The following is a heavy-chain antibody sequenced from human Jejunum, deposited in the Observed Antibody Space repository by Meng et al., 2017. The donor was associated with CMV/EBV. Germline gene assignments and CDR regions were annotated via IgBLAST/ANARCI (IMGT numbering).Heavy chain of an antibody. CDR3: ARVAYGANYLDS. V-gene: IGHV1-46*01. J-gene: IGHJ4*02. CDR1: GYTFTNYY. CDR2: INTSVGYT. D-gene: IGHD4/OR15-4a*01. Sequence: QGRLVQAGAEVKKPGASVKVSCKASGYTFTNYYMHWVRQAPGQGLEWMGIINTSVGYTSHAQKFQGRVTMTRDTSTSTVHMEVSSLRSADTAVYYCARVAYGANYLDSWGQGTLVTVSS.